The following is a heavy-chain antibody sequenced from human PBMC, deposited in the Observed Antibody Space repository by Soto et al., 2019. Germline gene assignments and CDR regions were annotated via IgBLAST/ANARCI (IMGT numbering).Heavy chain of an antibody. J-gene: IGHJ4*02. CDR2: ISWNSGSI. Sequence: EVQLVESGGGLVQPGRSQRLSCAASGFTFDDYAMHWVRQAPGKGLEWVSGISWNSGSIGYADSVKGRFTISRDNAKNSLYLQMNSLRAEDTALYYCAKDTYYDSSGYFDYWGQGTLVTVSS. D-gene: IGHD3-22*01. CDR1: GFTFDDYA. CDR3: AKDTYYDSSGYFDY. V-gene: IGHV3-9*01.